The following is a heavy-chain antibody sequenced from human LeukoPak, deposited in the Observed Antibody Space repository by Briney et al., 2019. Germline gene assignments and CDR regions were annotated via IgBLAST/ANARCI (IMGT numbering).Heavy chain of an antibody. CDR3: ATKTGLRFLEWLPFDY. CDR1: GGTFSSYA. Sequence: GASVKVSCKASGGTFSSYAISWVRQAPGQGLERMGGIIPIFGTPNYAQNFQGRVTITTDESTSTAYMELSSLRSEDTAVYYCATKTGLRFLEWLPFDYWGQGTLVTVSS. CDR2: IIPIFGTP. V-gene: IGHV1-69*05. J-gene: IGHJ4*02. D-gene: IGHD3-3*01.